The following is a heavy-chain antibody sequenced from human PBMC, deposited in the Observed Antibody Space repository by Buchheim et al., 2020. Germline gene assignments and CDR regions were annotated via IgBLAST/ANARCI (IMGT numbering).Heavy chain of an antibody. CDR1: GGSISSGGYC. CDR2: IYYSGST. CDR3: ARDWDYYDSSGYYSTV. V-gene: IGHV4-31*03. J-gene: IGHJ4*02. Sequence: QVQLQESGPGLVKPSQTLSLTCTVSGGSISSGGYCWSWIRQHPGKGLEWIGYIYYSGSTYYNPSLKSRVTISVDTSKNQFSLKLSSVTAADTAVYYCARDWDYYDSSGYYSTVWGQGTL. D-gene: IGHD3-22*01.